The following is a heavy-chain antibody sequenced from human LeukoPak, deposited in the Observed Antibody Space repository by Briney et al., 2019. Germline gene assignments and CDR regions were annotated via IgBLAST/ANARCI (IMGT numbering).Heavy chain of an antibody. CDR3: ARDHDSSGSFDY. Sequence: SETLSLTCTVSGGSISSSSYYWGWLRQPPGKGLEWIGSIYYSGSTYYNPSLKSRVTISVDTSKNQFSLKLSSVTAADTAVYYCARDHDSSGSFDYWGQGTLVTVSS. CDR1: GGSISSSSYY. D-gene: IGHD3-22*01. J-gene: IGHJ4*02. V-gene: IGHV4-39*02. CDR2: IYYSGST.